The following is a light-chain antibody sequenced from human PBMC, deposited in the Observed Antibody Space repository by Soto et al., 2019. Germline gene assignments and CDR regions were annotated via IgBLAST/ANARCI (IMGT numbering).Light chain of an antibody. V-gene: IGLV2-14*01. CDR1: NSDVGAYKY. CDR3: SSLTRSDTWV. Sequence: QSALTQPASVSGSPGQSITISCIGTNSDVGAYKYVSWYQQQPDKAPKLIIYEVSNRPSGVSSRFSGSKSGNTASLTISGLQAEDEADYFCSSLTRSDTWVIGGGTKVTVL. CDR2: EVS. J-gene: IGLJ3*02.